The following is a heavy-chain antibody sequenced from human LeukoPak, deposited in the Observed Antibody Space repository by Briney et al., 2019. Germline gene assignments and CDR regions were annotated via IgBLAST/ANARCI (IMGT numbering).Heavy chain of an antibody. V-gene: IGHV4-31*11. Sequence: SSETLSLTCAVYGGSFSGYYWSWIRQHPGKGLEWIGYIYYSGSTYYNPSLKSRVTISVDTSKNQFSLKLSSVTAADTAVYYCAREGNPMYYYDSSGSRWAFDIWGQGTMVTVSS. CDR3: AREGNPMYYYDSSGSRWAFDI. CDR1: GGSFSGYY. D-gene: IGHD3-22*01. J-gene: IGHJ3*02. CDR2: IYYSGST.